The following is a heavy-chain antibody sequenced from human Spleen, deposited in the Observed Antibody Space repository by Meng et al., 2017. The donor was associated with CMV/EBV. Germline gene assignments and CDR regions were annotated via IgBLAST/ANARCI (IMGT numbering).Heavy chain of an antibody. CDR1: GYTFTGYY. V-gene: IGHV1-2*02. Sequence: ASVKVSCKASGYTFTGYYMHWVRQAPGQGLEWMGWINPNSGNTGYAQKFQDRVTMTRDTSTSTVYMELSSLRSEDTAVYYCARVSTIFGVVKDAFDIWGQGTMVTVSS. D-gene: IGHD3-3*01. CDR3: ARVSTIFGVVKDAFDI. J-gene: IGHJ3*02. CDR2: INPNSGNT.